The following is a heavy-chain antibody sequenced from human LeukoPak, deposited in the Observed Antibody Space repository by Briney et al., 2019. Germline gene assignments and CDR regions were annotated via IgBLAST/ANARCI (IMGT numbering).Heavy chain of an antibody. CDR2: IKQDGSEK. CDR1: GFTFSSYW. D-gene: IGHD4-17*01. CDR3: ARDSPVTTVDLSAFDI. V-gene: IGHV3-7*01. Sequence: GGSLRLSCAASGFTFSSYWMSWVRQAPGKGLEWVANIKQDGSEKYYVDSVKGRFTISRDNAKNSLYLQMNCLRAEDTAVYYCARDSPVTTVDLSAFDIWGQGTMVTVSS. J-gene: IGHJ3*02.